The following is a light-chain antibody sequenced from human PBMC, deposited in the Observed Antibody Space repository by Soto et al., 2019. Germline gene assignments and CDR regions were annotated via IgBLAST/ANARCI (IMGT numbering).Light chain of an antibody. CDR3: QSYDSSLSVVV. V-gene: IGLV1-40*01. CDR1: SSNIGAGYD. CDR2: GNN. Sequence: QSVLTQAPSVSGAPGQRVTISCTGTSSNIGAGYDVHWYQQLPGTAPKLLIYGNNNRPSGVPDRLSGSKSGTSASLAITGLQTEDEGDYYCQSYDSSLSVVVFGGGTKVTVL. J-gene: IGLJ2*01.